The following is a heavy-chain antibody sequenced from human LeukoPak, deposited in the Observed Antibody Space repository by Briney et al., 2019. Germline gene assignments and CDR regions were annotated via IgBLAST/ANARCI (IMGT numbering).Heavy chain of an antibody. Sequence: KPSETLSLTCTVSGGSISSGSYYWSWIRQPAGKGLEWIGRIYTSGSTNYNPSLKSRVTISVDTSKNQFSLKLSSVTAADTAVYYCARALSGYDYSEDYWGQGTLVTVSS. CDR2: IYTSGST. D-gene: IGHD5-12*01. CDR1: GGSISSGSYY. CDR3: ARALSGYDYSEDY. J-gene: IGHJ4*02. V-gene: IGHV4-61*02.